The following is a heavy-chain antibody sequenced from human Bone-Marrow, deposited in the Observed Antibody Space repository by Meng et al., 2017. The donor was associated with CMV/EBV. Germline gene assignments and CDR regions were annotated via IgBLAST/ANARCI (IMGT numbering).Heavy chain of an antibody. Sequence: ESLKISCTVSGGSISSYYWSWIRQPPGKGLEWIGYIYYSGSTNYNPSLKSRVTISVDTSKNQFSLKLSSVTAADTAVYYCARTYSSSSYYYHGMDVWGQGTTVTVSS. V-gene: IGHV4-59*01. J-gene: IGHJ6*02. CDR1: GGSISSYY. D-gene: IGHD6-6*01. CDR3: ARTYSSSSYYYHGMDV. CDR2: IYYSGST.